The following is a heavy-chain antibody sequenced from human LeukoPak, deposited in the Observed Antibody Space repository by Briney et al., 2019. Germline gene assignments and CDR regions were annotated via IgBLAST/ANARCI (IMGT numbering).Heavy chain of an antibody. V-gene: IGHV3-66*01. CDR1: GFTVSSNY. CDR3: AIGVPHSQLRID. CDR2: IYSGGST. Sequence: AGGSLRLSCAASGFTVSSNYMCWVRQAPGKGLEWVSVIYSGGSTYYADSVKGRFTISRDNSKNTMYLQMNSMIAKDTAVYYCAIGVPHSQLRIDWGQGTLVTVSS. J-gene: IGHJ4*02. D-gene: IGHD4-17*01.